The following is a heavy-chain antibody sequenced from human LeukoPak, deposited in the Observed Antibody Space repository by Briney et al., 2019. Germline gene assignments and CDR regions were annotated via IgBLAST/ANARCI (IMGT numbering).Heavy chain of an antibody. J-gene: IGHJ4*02. Sequence: ASVKVSCKASGYTFTSYTMHWVRQAPGQRLEWMGWINTGNGNTKYSQEFQGRVTMTRNTSISTAYMELSSLRSEDTAVYYCARRPYKYYDILTGSYRSEFEYWGQGTLVTVSS. CDR2: INTGNGNT. CDR3: ARRPYKYYDILTGSYRSEFEY. V-gene: IGHV1-3*03. D-gene: IGHD3-9*01. CDR1: GYTFTSYT.